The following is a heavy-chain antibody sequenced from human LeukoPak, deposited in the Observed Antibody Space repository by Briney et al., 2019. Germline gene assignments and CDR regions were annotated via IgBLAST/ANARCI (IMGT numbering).Heavy chain of an antibody. D-gene: IGHD2/OR15-2a*01. Sequence: HPGGSLRLSCAASGFTFSSYSMNWVRQAPGKGLEWVSGISGSDGSTNYADSVKGRFTISRENSKNTLYLQMNSLRAEDTAVYYCAKDSAKKYDDYWGQGTLVTVSS. CDR2: ISGSDGST. CDR1: GFTFSSYS. CDR3: AKDSAKKYDDY. V-gene: IGHV3-23*01. J-gene: IGHJ4*02.